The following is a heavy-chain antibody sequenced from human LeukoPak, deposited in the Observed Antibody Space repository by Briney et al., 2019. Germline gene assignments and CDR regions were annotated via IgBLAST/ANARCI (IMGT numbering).Heavy chain of an antibody. Sequence: SETLSLTCTVSGGSISGYYWSWIRQPPGKGLEWIGYIFYSGSTNYNPSLKSRVTISVDTSKNQFSLKLSSVTAADTAVYYCARGRGSTSSLDYWGQGALVTVSS. D-gene: IGHD6-6*01. CDR1: GGSISGYY. CDR2: IFYSGST. CDR3: ARGRGSTSSLDY. V-gene: IGHV4-59*01. J-gene: IGHJ4*02.